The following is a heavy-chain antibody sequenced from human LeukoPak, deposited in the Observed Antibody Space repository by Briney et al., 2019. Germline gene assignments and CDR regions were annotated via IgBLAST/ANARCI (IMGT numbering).Heavy chain of an antibody. Sequence: PGGSLRLSCAASGFTFTTYGMHWVRQAPGKGLEWVSTISPTGRYIHYPDSMRGRFTISRDSANNSLSLQMNGLRADDTAVYYCTRLNGPRSSGLYYNDYWGQGALVTVSS. CDR2: ISPTGRYI. J-gene: IGHJ4*02. V-gene: IGHV3-21*01. CDR3: TRLNGPRSSGLYYNDY. D-gene: IGHD3-22*01. CDR1: GFTFTTYG.